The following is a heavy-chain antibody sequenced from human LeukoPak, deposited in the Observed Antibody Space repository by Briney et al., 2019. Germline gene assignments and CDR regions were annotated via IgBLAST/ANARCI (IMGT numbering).Heavy chain of an antibody. CDR2: IYYIGST. J-gene: IGHJ4*02. D-gene: IGHD2-15*01. V-gene: IGHV4-31*03. CDR1: GGSISSGGYY. Sequence: PSETLSLTCTVSGGSISSGGYYWSWIRQHPGKGLEWIGYIYYIGSTYYNPSLKSRVTISVDASKNQFSLKLSSVTAADTAVYYCARVVGCSGGSCYFAYFDYWGQGTLVTVSS. CDR3: ARVVGCSGGSCYFAYFDY.